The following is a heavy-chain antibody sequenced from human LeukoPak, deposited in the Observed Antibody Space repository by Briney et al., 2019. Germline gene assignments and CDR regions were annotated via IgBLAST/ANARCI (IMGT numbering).Heavy chain of an antibody. D-gene: IGHD6-19*01. CDR1: GGSISSYY. CDR3: ASPRIGNSRGERGYYYYMDV. V-gene: IGHV4-4*07. Sequence: PSETLSLTCTVSGGSISSYYWSWIRQPAGKGLEWIGRIYTSGSTNYNPSLKSRVTMSVDTSKNQFSLKLSSVPAADTAVYYCASPRIGNSRGERGYYYYMDVWGKGTTVTVSS. J-gene: IGHJ6*03. CDR2: IYTSGST.